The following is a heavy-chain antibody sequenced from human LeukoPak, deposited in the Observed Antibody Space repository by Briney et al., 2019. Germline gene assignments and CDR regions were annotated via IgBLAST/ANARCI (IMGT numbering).Heavy chain of an antibody. Sequence: GGSLRLSCAASGFTFSSYGMHWVRQAPGKGLDWVAVIWYDGSNKYYADSVKGRFTISRDNSKNTLYLQMNSLRAEDTAVYYCARSHYYYDSSGYLQSLDYWGQGTLVTVSS. J-gene: IGHJ4*02. CDR1: GFTFSSYG. V-gene: IGHV3-33*01. CDR3: ARSHYYYDSSGYLQSLDY. D-gene: IGHD3-22*01. CDR2: IWYDGSNK.